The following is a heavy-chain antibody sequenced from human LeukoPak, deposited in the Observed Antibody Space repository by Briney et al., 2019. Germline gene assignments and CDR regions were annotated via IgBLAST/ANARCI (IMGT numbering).Heavy chain of an antibody. D-gene: IGHD6-6*01. CDR3: ARGPNSNWSGLDF. V-gene: IGHV3-48*01. CDR2: ISSGRTE. Sequence: GGSLRLSCVASGFTFSIHSLNWVRQAPGKGLEWVSYISSGRTEFYADSVRGRFSISRDNAKNSLYLQMNSLRVDDTAVYYCARGPNSNWSGLDFWGQGTLLTVSS. J-gene: IGHJ4*02. CDR1: GFTFSIHS.